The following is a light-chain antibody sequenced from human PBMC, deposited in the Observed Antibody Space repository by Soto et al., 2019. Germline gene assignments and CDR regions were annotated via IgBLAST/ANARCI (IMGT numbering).Light chain of an antibody. CDR3: QQYGSSLIT. J-gene: IGKJ5*01. CDR1: QSVSSSY. V-gene: IGKV3-20*01. Sequence: EIVLTQSPGTLSLSPGERATLSCRASQSVSSSYLAWYQQKPGQAPRLLIYGASSRATGIPDRFSGSGSGTDFTLTIRRLEPEDFAVNYCQQYGSSLITFGQGTRLEIK. CDR2: GAS.